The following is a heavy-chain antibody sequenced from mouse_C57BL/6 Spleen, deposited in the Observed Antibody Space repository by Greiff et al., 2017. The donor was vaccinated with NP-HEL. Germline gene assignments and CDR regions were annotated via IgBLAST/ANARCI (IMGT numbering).Heavy chain of an antibody. Sequence: EVQLQQSGPEPVKPGASVKIFCKASGYSFPGLFMTWVKQSPEKSLEWIGEFNPSTGGTTYNQKFKAKATLTLAKSSSTAYMQLKSLTSEDTTVYYCARSGGSSLYYFDYGGQDTTLTVSS. CDR2: FNPSTGGT. CDR1: GYSFPGLF. CDR3: ARSGGSSLYYFDY. D-gene: IGHD1-1*01. V-gene: IGHV1-42*01. J-gene: IGHJ2*01.